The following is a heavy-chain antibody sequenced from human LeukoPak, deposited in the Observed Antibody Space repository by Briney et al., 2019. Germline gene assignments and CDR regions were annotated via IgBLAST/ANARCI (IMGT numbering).Heavy chain of an antibody. Sequence: GGSLRLSCAASGFTFSSYEMNWVRQAPGKGLEWVSYISSSGSTIYYADSVKGRFTISRDNAKNSLYLQMNSLRAEDTAVYYCARRHSGSYFLDAFDIWGQGTMVTVSS. CDR3: ARRHSGSYFLDAFDI. D-gene: IGHD1-26*01. V-gene: IGHV3-48*03. CDR1: GFTFSSYE. CDR2: ISSSGSTI. J-gene: IGHJ3*02.